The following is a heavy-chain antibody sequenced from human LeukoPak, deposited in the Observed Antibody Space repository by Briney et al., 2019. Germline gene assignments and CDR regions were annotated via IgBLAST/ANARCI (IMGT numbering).Heavy chain of an antibody. J-gene: IGHJ5*02. Sequence: GGSLRLSCAASGFTFSSYWMSWVRQAPGKGLEWVANIKQDGSEKYYVDSAKGRFTISRDNAKNSLYLQMNSLRAEDTAVYYCARDEKLLWFGELLNWFDPWGQGTLVTVSS. D-gene: IGHD3-10*01. V-gene: IGHV3-7*03. CDR3: ARDEKLLWFGELLNWFDP. CDR1: GFTFSSYW. CDR2: IKQDGSEK.